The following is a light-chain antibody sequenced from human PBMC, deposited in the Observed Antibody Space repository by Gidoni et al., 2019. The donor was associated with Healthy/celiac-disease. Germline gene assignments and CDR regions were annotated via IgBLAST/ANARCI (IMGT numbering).Light chain of an antibody. V-gene: IGKV1-39*01. J-gene: IGKJ5*01. CDR2: AAS. CDR1: QSISSY. CDR3: QQSYNTPPIT. Sequence: IQMTQSPSSLSASVGDRVTITCRASQSISSYLNWYQQKPGKAPKLLIYAASSLQSGVPSRYSGSGSGTDFTLTISSLQPEDFATNYCQQSYNTPPITFGQGTRLEIK.